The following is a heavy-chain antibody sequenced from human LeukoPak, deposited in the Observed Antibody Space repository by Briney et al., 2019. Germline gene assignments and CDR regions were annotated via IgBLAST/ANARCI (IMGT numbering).Heavy chain of an antibody. CDR1: GFTFSSYG. Sequence: PGGSLRLSCAASGFTFSSYGMHWVRQAPGKGLEWVAVIWYDGSNKYYADSVKGRFTISRDNSKNTLYLQMNSPRAEDTAVYYCARARGGVPYFYYMDVWGKGTTVTVSS. V-gene: IGHV3-33*01. D-gene: IGHD3-10*01. J-gene: IGHJ6*03. CDR2: IWYDGSNK. CDR3: ARARGGVPYFYYMDV.